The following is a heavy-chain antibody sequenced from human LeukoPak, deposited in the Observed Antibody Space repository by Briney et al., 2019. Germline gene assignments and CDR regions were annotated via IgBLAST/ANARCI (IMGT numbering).Heavy chain of an antibody. V-gene: IGHV4-61*05. J-gene: IGHJ4*02. D-gene: IGHD3-3*01. CDR1: GGSISTSSYY. CDR2: IYYSGST. Sequence: SETLSLTCTVSGGSISTSSYYWGWIRQPPGKGLEWIGYIYYSGSTNYNPSLKSRVTISVDTSKNQFSLKLSSVTAADTAVYYCARGDGYYDFWSGYYFDYWGQGTLVTVSS. CDR3: ARGDGYYDFWSGYYFDY.